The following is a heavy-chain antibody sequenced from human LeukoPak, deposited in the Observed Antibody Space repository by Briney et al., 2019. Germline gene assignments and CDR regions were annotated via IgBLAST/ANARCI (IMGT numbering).Heavy chain of an antibody. V-gene: IGHV3-74*01. CDR2: INEHGSTT. J-gene: IGHJ4*02. D-gene: IGHD3-10*01. CDR3: ARDVAGSGSH. CDR1: EFTSSTYW. Sequence: GGSLRPSFAPSEFTSSTYWMHCVAQAPGKGLVWVSRINEHGSTTNYADSVRDRFTIPRDNAKNTLYLQMNSLRAEDTAVYYCARDVAGSGSHWGQGTLVTVSS.